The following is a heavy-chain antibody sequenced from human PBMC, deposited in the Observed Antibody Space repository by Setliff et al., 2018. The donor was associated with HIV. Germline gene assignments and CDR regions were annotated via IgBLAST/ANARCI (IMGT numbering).Heavy chain of an antibody. CDR2: ISGGSTLI. D-gene: IGHD3-16*01. V-gene: IGHV3-48*01. CDR3: ARDLNWAFDY. J-gene: IGHJ4*02. Sequence: PGGSLRLSCAASGFTFSIYAMTWVRRVPGKGLEWLSYISGGSTLIHYADSVKGRFTISRDNAKNSLSLQMNSLRAEDTGVYYCARDLNWAFDYWGQGSLVTVSS. CDR1: GFTFSIYA.